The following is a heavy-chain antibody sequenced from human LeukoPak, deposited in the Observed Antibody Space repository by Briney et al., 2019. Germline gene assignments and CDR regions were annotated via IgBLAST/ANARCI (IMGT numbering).Heavy chain of an antibody. D-gene: IGHD3-22*01. J-gene: IGHJ3*02. CDR3: ARLLDNDSSGHPDTFDM. CDR2: IYYTGST. Sequence: PSETLSLTCTVSGGSISSHYWTWIRQPPGKGLEWIGYIYYTGSTRYNPSLQSRLTISLDTSENTFSLKLTFVTAADTAVYYCARLLDNDSSGHPDTFDMWGQGTVVTVSS. V-gene: IGHV4-59*11. CDR1: GGSISSHY.